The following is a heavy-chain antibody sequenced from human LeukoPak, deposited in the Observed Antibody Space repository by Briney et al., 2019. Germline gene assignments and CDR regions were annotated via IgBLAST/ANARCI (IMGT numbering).Heavy chain of an antibody. CDR1: GGSFSGYY. CDR3: ARLVIVGATTIDY. J-gene: IGHJ4*02. V-gene: IGHV4-34*01. CDR2: INHSGST. Sequence: SETLSLTCAVYGGSFSGYYWSWIRQPPGKGLEWIGEINHSGSTNYNPSLKSRVTISVDTSKNQFSLKLSSVTAADTAVYYCARLVIVGATTIDYWGQGTLVTVSS. D-gene: IGHD1-26*01.